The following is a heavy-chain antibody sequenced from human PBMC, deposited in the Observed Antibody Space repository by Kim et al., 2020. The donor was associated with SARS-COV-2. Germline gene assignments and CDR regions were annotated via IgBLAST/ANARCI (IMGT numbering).Heavy chain of an antibody. V-gene: IGHV3-7*01. CDR3: ARDWDYSSGSYPVD. J-gene: IGHJ4*02. Sequence: GGSLRLSCAVSGFTFSSYWMSWVRQAPGKGLEWVANIKQDGSEKYYVDSVKGRFTISRDNAKNSLYLQINSLRAEDTAVYYCARDWDYSSGSYPVDWGQGTLVTVSS. CDR1: GFTFSSYW. CDR2: IKQDGSEK. D-gene: IGHD3-10*01.